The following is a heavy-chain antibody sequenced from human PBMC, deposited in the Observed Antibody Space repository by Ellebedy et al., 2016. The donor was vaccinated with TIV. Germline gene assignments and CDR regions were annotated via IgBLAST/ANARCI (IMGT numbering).Heavy chain of an antibody. Sequence: GESLKISCSASGFTFSTYAMHWVRQAPGKGLEYVSAISSNGGSTYYADSVKGRFTISRDNAQSSLSLQLNNLRAEDTAVYYCARDVRGGTGYYFSWGQGTLVTVSA. CDR2: ISSNGGST. CDR1: GFTFSTYA. J-gene: IGHJ1*01. D-gene: IGHD2/OR15-2a*01. CDR3: ARDVRGGTGYYFS. V-gene: IGHV3-64*04.